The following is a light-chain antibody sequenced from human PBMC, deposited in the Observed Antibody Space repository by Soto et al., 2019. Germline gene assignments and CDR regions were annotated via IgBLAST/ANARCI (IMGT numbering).Light chain of an antibody. CDR3: QQYYSTPLT. CDR2: WAS. CDR1: QSVLYSSNNKNY. V-gene: IGKV4-1*01. Sequence: DIVMTQSPDSLAVSLGERATINCKSSQSVLYSSNNKNYLAWYQQKPGQPPKLLIYWASTRESGVPDRFSGSGSGTEFNLTISSLQGGDVAVYYCQQYYSTPLTFGGGTKVEIK. J-gene: IGKJ4*01.